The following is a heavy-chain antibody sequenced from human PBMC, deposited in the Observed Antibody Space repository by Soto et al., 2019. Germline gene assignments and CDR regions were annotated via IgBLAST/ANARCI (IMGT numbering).Heavy chain of an antibody. D-gene: IGHD4-17*01. V-gene: IGHV3-23*01. CDR3: AKVSEDTAMVDYGDYVLDY. J-gene: IGHJ4*02. CDR1: GFTFSSYA. CDR2: ISGSGGST. Sequence: GGSLRLSCAASGFTFSSYAMSWVRQAPGKGLEWVSAISGSGGSTYYADSVKGRFTISRDNSKNTLYLQMNSLRAEDTAVYYCAKVSEDTAMVDYGDYVLDYWGQGTLVTVSS.